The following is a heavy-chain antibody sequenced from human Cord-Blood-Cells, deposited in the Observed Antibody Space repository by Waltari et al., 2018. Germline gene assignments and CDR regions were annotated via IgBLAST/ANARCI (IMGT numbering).Heavy chain of an antibody. D-gene: IGHD5-12*01. CDR1: AFTFSSYA. V-gene: IGHV3-23*01. CDR2: ISGSGGST. J-gene: IGHJ4*02. Sequence: EVQLLESGGGLVQPGGSLRLSCAASAFTFSSYAMSWVRQAPGKGLEGVSAISGSGGSTYYADSVKGRFTISRDNSKNTLYLQMNSLRAEDTAVYYCAKAGKWLRYRDYWGQGTLVTVSS. CDR3: AKAGKWLRYRDY.